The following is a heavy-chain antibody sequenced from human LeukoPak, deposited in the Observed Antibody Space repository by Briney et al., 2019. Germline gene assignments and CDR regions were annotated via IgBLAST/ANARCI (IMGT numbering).Heavy chain of an antibody. CDR2: INPNSGGT. CDR1: GYTFTGYY. Sequence: GASVKVSCKASGYTFTGYYMHWVRQAPGQGLEWMGWINPNSGGTNYAQKFQGRVTMTRDTSISTAYMELSRLRSDDTAVYYCARVGEEWFTTLKWSWYYFDYWGQGTLVTVSS. V-gene: IGHV1-2*02. CDR3: ARVGEEWFTTLKWSWYYFDY. D-gene: IGHD3-3*01. J-gene: IGHJ4*02.